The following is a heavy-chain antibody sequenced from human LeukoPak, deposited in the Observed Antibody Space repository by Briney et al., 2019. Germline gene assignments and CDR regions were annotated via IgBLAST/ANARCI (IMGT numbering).Heavy chain of an antibody. D-gene: IGHD3-3*01. CDR2: IYHSGST. V-gene: IGHV4-38-2*02. J-gene: IGHJ5*02. Sequence: SETLCLTCTVSGYSISSGYYWGWIRQPPGKGLEWIGSIYHSGSTYYNPSLKSRVTISVDTSKNQFSLKLSSVTAADTAVYYCARGRFLEWLLNNWFDPWGQGTLVTVSS. CDR1: GYSISSGYY. CDR3: ARGRFLEWLLNNWFDP.